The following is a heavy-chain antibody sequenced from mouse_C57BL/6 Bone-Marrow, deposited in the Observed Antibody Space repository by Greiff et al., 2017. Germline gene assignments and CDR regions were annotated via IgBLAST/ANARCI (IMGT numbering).Heavy chain of an antibody. Sequence: QVQLQQPGAELVKPGASVKMSCKASGYTFTSYWITWVKQRPGQGLEWIGDIYPGSGSTNYNEKFKSKATLTVDTSSSPAYMQLSSLTSEDSAVYYCARRWVVDWYFDVWGTGTTVTVSS. J-gene: IGHJ1*03. D-gene: IGHD1-1*01. V-gene: IGHV1-55*01. CDR1: GYTFTSYW. CDR3: ARRWVVDWYFDV. CDR2: IYPGSGST.